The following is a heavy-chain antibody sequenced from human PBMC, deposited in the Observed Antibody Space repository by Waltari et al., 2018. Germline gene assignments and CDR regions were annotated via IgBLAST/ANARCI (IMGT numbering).Heavy chain of an antibody. Sequence: QLQLQESGPGLVKPSETLSLTCTVSGGSISSSSYYWGWIRQPPGQGLEWIGSIYSSGSTYYNPSLKSRVTISVDTSKNQFSLKLSSVTAADTAVYYCARDAPTFITMVQATKGYFDLWGRGTLVTVSS. J-gene: IGHJ2*01. CDR2: IYSSGST. D-gene: IGHD3-10*01. CDR3: ARDAPTFITMVQATKGYFDL. V-gene: IGHV4-39*07. CDR1: GGSISSSSYY.